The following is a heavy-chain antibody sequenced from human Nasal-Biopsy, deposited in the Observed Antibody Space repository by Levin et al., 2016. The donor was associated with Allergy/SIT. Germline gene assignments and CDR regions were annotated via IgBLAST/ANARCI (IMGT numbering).Heavy chain of an antibody. CDR3: ARHGTDSDKNDY. V-gene: IGHV5-51*01. CDR2: TNPGNSET. D-gene: IGHD3/OR15-3a*01. CDR1: GYNFPNYW. Sequence: GESLKISCKGSGYNFPNYWIAWVRQMPGKGLEWMGMTNPGNSETRYSPSSQGQVTISADKSTNSAYLQWSSLKASDTALYYCARHGTDSDKNDYWGQGTLVTVSS. J-gene: IGHJ4*02.